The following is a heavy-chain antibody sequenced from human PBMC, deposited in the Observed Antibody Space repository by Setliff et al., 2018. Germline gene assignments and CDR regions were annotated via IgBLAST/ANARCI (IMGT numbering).Heavy chain of an antibody. J-gene: IGHJ4*02. CDR2: IHASGSP. CDR3: AKERYFDWFFEE. Sequence: PSETLSLTCTVSGGSITSGSFYWSWIRQSDGKRPEWIGRIHASGSPDYNPSLRGRVTMSLDPSANQFSLKLSSVTAADTARYYCAKERYFDWFFEEWGQGTRVTVSS. D-gene: IGHD3-9*01. CDR1: GGSITSGSFY. V-gene: IGHV4-61*02.